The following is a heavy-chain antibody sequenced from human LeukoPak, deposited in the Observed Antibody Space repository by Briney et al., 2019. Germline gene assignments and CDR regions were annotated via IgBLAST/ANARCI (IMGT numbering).Heavy chain of an antibody. CDR3: ARDLTTGTTGSLDY. Sequence: GASVKVSCKASGYTFTGYYMHWVRQAPGQGLEWMGWINPNSGGTNYAQKFQGRVTMTRDTSISTAYMELSRLRSDDTAVYYCARDLTTGTTGSLDYWGQGTLVTVSS. V-gene: IGHV1-2*02. J-gene: IGHJ4*02. CDR2: INPNSGGT. CDR1: GYTFTGYY. D-gene: IGHD1-1*01.